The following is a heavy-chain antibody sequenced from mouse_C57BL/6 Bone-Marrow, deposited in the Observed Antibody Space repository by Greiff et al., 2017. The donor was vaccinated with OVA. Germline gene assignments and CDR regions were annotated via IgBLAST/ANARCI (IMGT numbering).Heavy chain of an antibody. V-gene: IGHV10-1*01. D-gene: IGHD1-1*01. CDR1: GFSFNTYA. CDR2: IRSKSNNYAT. J-gene: IGHJ2*01. CDR3: VRNYGSIHFDY. Sequence: EVKVIESGGGLVQPKGSLKLSCAASGFSFNTYAMNWVRQAPGKGLEWVARIRSKSNNYATYYADSVKDRFTISRDDSESMLYLQMNNLKTEDTAMYYCVRNYGSIHFDYWGQGTTLTVSS.